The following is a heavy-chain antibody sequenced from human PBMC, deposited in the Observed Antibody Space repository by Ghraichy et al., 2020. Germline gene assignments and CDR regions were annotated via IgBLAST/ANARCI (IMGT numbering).Heavy chain of an antibody. Sequence: GGSLRLSCAASGFTFDDYAMHWVRQAPGKGLEWVSGISWNSGSIGYADSVKGRFTISRDNAKNSLYLQMNSLRAEDTALYYCAKDKECLQLRGAFDYWGQGTLVTVSS. D-gene: IGHD5-24*01. CDR3: AKDKECLQLRGAFDY. CDR1: GFTFDDYA. J-gene: IGHJ4*02. CDR2: ISWNSGSI. V-gene: IGHV3-9*01.